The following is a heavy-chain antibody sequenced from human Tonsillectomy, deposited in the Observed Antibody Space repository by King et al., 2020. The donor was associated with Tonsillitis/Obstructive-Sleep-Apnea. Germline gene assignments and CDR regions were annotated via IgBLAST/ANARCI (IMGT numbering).Heavy chain of an antibody. Sequence: VQLVESGGGVVQPGRSLRLSCAASGFTFSSYGMHWVRQAPGKGLEWVAVIWYDGSNKYYVDSVKGRFTISRDNSKNTLYLQMNSLGAEDTAVYYCAREIRYYGSGSYLDYWGQGTLVTVSS. CDR1: GFTFSSYG. CDR3: AREIRYYGSGSYLDY. J-gene: IGHJ4*02. D-gene: IGHD3-10*01. V-gene: IGHV3-33*01. CDR2: IWYDGSNK.